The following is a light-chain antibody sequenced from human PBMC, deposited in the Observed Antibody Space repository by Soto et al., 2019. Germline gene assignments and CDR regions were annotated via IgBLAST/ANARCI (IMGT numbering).Light chain of an antibody. Sequence: DIQITQSPSTLSASVGDRVTITCRASQSISSWLAWYQQKPGKAPKLLIYKASSLESGVPSRFSGSGSGTEFTLTISRLQPDDFSTYYCQQYNSYPYTFGQGTKVDIK. CDR1: QSISSW. CDR3: QQYNSYPYT. CDR2: KAS. J-gene: IGKJ2*01. V-gene: IGKV1-5*03.